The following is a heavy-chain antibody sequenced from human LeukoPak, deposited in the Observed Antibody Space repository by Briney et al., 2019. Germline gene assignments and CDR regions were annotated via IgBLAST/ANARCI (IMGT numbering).Heavy chain of an antibody. V-gene: IGHV4-34*01. CDR3: SHVEWESVDY. CDR2: IKNRGRN. J-gene: IGHJ4*02. CDR1: AGSLSGCY. D-gene: IGHD1-26*01. Sequence: SETLSLTCLVYAGSLSGCYWSWVLHLPAKGFEWIGEIKNRGRNKYKPSLKGRVTISVAKSKNQFSLNLSSVTAADTAVYYCSHVEWESVDYWGQGTLVTVSS.